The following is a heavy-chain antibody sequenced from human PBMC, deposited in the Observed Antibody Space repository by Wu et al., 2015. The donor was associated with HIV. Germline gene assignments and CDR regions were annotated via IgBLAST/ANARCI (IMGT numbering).Heavy chain of an antibody. CDR2: LIPVYGRA. J-gene: IGHJ5*02. Sequence: QVQLVQSGAEVKKPGSSVKISCQASGGTFSPFGITWVRQAPGQGLEWMGGLIPVYGRAHSAQNFQGRVTITADESTSTAYMELRSLRSEDTAVYYCARAGVEYYGSGSYSDWFDPWGQGTLVTVSS. V-gene: IGHV1-69*12. CDR1: GGTFSPFG. D-gene: IGHD3-10*01. CDR3: ARAGVEYYGSGSYSDWFDP.